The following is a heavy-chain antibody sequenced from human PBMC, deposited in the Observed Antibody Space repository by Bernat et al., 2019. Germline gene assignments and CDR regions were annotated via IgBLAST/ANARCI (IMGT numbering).Heavy chain of an antibody. CDR1: GFTFSSYG. V-gene: IGHV3-30*18. J-gene: IGHJ4*02. Sequence: QVQLVESGGGVVQPGRSLRLSCAASGFTFSSYGMHWVRQAPGKGLEWVAVISYDGSNKYYADSVKGRFTISRDNSKNTLYLQMNSLRAEDTAVYYCAKAQGGGYDYDLFDYWGQGTLVTVSS. D-gene: IGHD5-12*01. CDR2: ISYDGSNK. CDR3: AKAQGGGYDYDLFDY.